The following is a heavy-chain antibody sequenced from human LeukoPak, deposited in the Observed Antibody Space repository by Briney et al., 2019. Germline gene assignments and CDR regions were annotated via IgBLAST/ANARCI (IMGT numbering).Heavy chain of an antibody. V-gene: IGHV3-30*02. D-gene: IGHD6-13*01. Sequence: GRSLRLSCAASGFTFSSYAMHWVRQAPGKGLEWVAFIRYDGSNKYYADPVKGRFTISRDNSKNTLYLQMNSLRAEDTAVYYCAKGGGYSSSWRDCFDYWGQGTLVTVSS. J-gene: IGHJ4*02. CDR2: IRYDGSNK. CDR1: GFTFSSYA. CDR3: AKGGGYSSSWRDCFDY.